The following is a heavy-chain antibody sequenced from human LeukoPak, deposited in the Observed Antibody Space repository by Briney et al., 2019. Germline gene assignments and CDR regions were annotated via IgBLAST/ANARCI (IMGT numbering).Heavy chain of an antibody. J-gene: IGHJ4*02. CDR3: ARDYSRSYYFDY. Sequence: GGSLRLSCAASGFTFSDYWMTWVRQAPGKGLEWVANIKGDGSEKYYVDSVKGRFTISRDNAKNSLYLQMNSLRAEDTAVYYCARDYSRSYYFDYWGQGTLVTVSS. V-gene: IGHV3-7*01. CDR1: GFTFSDYW. CDR2: IKGDGSEK. D-gene: IGHD2-15*01.